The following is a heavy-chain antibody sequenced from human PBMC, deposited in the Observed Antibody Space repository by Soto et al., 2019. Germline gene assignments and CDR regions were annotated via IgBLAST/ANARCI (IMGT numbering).Heavy chain of an antibody. V-gene: IGHV3-74*01. Sequence: PGGSLRLSCAASGFTFSSYWMHWVRQAPGKGLVWVSRINSDGSSTSYADSVKGRFTISRDNAKNTLYLQMNSLRAEDTAVYYCARARYDRSGYHAVPSNWFDPWGQGTLVNVSS. D-gene: IGHD3-22*01. CDR3: ARARYDRSGYHAVPSNWFDP. CDR2: INSDGSST. J-gene: IGHJ5*02. CDR1: GFTFSSYW.